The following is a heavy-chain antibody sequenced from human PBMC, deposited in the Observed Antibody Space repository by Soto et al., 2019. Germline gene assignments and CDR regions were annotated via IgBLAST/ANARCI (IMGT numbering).Heavy chain of an antibody. J-gene: IGHJ3*02. Sequence: PGESLKISCKGSGYSFTSYWIGWVRQMPGKGLEWMGIIYPGDSDTRYSPSFQGQVTISADKSISTAYLQWSSLKASDTAMYYCARQTVLVYDSSGYYPEARAFDISGQATMVTVSS. CDR2: IYPGDSDT. CDR3: ARQTVLVYDSSGYYPEARAFDI. CDR1: GYSFTSYW. V-gene: IGHV5-51*01. D-gene: IGHD3-22*01.